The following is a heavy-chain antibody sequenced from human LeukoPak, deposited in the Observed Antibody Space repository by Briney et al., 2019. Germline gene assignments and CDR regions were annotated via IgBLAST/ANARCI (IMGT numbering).Heavy chain of an antibody. Sequence: PGRSLRLSCAASGFTFSSYAMHWGRQAPGKGLEWVAVISYDGSNKYYADSVKGRFTISRDNSKSTLYLQMNSLRAEDTAVYYCARDPTVWGATYYYYYGMDVWGQGTTVTVSS. CDR3: ARDPTVWGATYYYYYGMDV. CDR1: GFTFSSYA. J-gene: IGHJ6*02. D-gene: IGHD1-26*01. CDR2: ISYDGSNK. V-gene: IGHV3-30-3*01.